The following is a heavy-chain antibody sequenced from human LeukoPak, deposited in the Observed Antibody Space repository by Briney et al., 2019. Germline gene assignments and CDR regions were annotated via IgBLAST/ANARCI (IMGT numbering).Heavy chain of an antibody. D-gene: IGHD3-22*01. V-gene: IGHV3-74*01. CDR3: ARAPSEIGGYYPEYFRH. Sequence: GGSLRLSCAASGFTFSSYWMHWVRQAPGKGLVWVSRIKSDGRTSYADSVKGRSTISRDNAKNTVSLQMNSLRAEDTGVYYCARAPSEIGGYYPEYFRHWGQGTLVIVSS. J-gene: IGHJ1*01. CDR2: IKSDGRT. CDR1: GFTFSSYW.